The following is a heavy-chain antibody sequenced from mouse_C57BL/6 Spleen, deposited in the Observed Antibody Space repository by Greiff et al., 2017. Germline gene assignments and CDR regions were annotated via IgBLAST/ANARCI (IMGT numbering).Heavy chain of an antibody. D-gene: IGHD2-1*01. V-gene: IGHV1-69*01. Sequence: VQLQQPGAELVMPGASVKLSCKASGYTFTSYWMHWVKQRPGQGLEWIGEIDPSDSYTNYNQKFKGKSTLTVDKSSSTAYMQLSSLTSEDSAVYYCARYYGNSFDYWGQGTTLTVSS. CDR1: GYTFTSYW. J-gene: IGHJ2*01. CDR2: IDPSDSYT. CDR3: ARYYGNSFDY.